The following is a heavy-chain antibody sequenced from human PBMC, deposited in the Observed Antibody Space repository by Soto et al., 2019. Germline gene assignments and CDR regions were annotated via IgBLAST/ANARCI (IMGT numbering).Heavy chain of an antibody. D-gene: IGHD3-3*01. J-gene: IGHJ6*02. CDR1: GYTFTSYY. CDR3: ARDEEGFWSGYYTVYYYYGMDV. V-gene: IGHV1-46*01. CDR2: INPSGGST. Sequence: QVQLVQSGAEVKKPGASVKVSCKASGYTFTSYYMHWVRQAPGQGLEWMGIINPSGGSTSYAQKFQGRVTMTRDTSTNTVYMELSSLRSEDTAVYYCARDEEGFWSGYYTVYYYYGMDVWGQGTTVTVSS.